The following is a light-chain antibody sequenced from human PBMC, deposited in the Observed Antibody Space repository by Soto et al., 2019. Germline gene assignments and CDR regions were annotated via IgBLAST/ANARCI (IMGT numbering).Light chain of an antibody. J-gene: IGKJ1*01. CDR2: AAS. CDR3: LQHNSYPWT. Sequence: DIQMTQSPSSLSASVGDRVTITCRALQGIRNDSGWYQQKPGKAPKRLIYAASSLQSGVPSRFSGSGSGTEFTLTISSLQPEDFATYYCLQHNSYPWTFGHGTKVEIK. V-gene: IGKV1-17*01. CDR1: QGIRND.